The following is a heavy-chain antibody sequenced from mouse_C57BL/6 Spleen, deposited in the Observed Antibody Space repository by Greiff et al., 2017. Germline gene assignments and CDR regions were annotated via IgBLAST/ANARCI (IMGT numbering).Heavy chain of an antibody. CDR3: ARRGYSSDWYFDV. D-gene: IGHD2-12*01. J-gene: IGHJ1*03. CDR2: IDPSDSYT. CDR1: GYTFTSYW. Sequence: QVQLQQPGAELVMPGASVKLSCKASGYTFTSYWMHWVKQRPGQGLEWIGEIDPSDSYTNYNQKFKGNSTLTVDKSSSTAYMQLSSLTSEDSAVYYCARRGYSSDWYFDVWGTGTTVTVSS. V-gene: IGHV1-69*01.